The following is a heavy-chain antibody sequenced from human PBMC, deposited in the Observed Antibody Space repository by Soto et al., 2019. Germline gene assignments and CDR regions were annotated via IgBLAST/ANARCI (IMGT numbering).Heavy chain of an antibody. D-gene: IGHD1-7*01. J-gene: IGHJ6*03. CDR2: ISGSGGST. V-gene: IGHV3-23*01. Sequence: GGSLRLSCAASGFTFSSYAMSWVRQAPGKGLEWVSAISGSGGSTYYADSVKGRFTISRDNSKNTLYLQMNSLRAEDTAVYYCAKEAPYNWNYPPYMDVWGKGTTVTVSS. CDR3: AKEAPYNWNYPPYMDV. CDR1: GFTFSSYA.